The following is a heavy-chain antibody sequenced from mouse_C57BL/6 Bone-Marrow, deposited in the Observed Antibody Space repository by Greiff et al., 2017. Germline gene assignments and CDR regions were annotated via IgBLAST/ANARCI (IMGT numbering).Heavy chain of an antibody. CDR2: IYPRSGNT. D-gene: IGHD1-1*01. Sequence: QVQLKQSGAELARPGASVKLSCKASGYTFTSYGISWVKQRTGQGLEWIGEIYPRSGNTYYNEKFKGKATLTADKSSSTAYMELRSLTSEDSAVYFCARSYYGSSPYFDYWGQGTTLTVSS. J-gene: IGHJ2*01. CDR3: ARSYYGSSPYFDY. V-gene: IGHV1-81*01. CDR1: GYTFTSYG.